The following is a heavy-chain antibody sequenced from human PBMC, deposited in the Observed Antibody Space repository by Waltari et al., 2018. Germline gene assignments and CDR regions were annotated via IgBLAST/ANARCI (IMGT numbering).Heavy chain of an antibody. CDR1: GFTFSSSA. CDR3: AKDRYDYDSISAV. CDR2: ISGSGGST. D-gene: IGHD3-22*01. Sequence: EVQLLESGGGLVQPGGSLRLSCAASGFTFSSSALSWVRQAPGKGLEWVSAISGSGGSTYYADSVKGRFTISRDNSKNTLYLQMNSLRAEDTAVYYCAKDRYDYDSISAVWGQGTLVTVSS. J-gene: IGHJ4*02. V-gene: IGHV3-23*01.